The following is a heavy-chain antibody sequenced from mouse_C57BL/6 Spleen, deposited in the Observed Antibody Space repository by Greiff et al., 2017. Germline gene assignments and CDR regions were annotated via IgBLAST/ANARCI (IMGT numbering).Heavy chain of an antibody. V-gene: IGHV1-69*01. Sequence: VQLQQPGAELVMPGASVKLSCKASGYTFTSYWMHWVKQRPGQGLEWIGEIDPSDSYTNYNQKFKGKSTLTVDKSSSTAYMQLSSLTSEDSAVYYCARSGFYYGSSYYYAMDYWGQGTSVTVSS. CDR1: GYTFTSYW. CDR3: ARSGFYYGSSYYYAMDY. CDR2: IDPSDSYT. J-gene: IGHJ4*01. D-gene: IGHD1-1*01.